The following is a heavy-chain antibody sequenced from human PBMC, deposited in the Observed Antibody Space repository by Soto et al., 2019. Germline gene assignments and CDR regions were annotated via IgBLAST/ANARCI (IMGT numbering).Heavy chain of an antibody. CDR2: IIPIFGTA. V-gene: IGHV1-69*01. CDR3: ARDGGRHSGGIDY. CDR1: GGTFSSKS. Sequence: QVQLVQSGAEVKKPGSSVKVSCKASGGTFSSKSINWVRQAPGQGLEWMGEIIPIFGTANYAQKFQGRDTITADESTSTAYMELSSLRSEDTAVYYCARDGGRHSGGIDYWGQGTLVTVSS. J-gene: IGHJ4*02. D-gene: IGHD1-26*01.